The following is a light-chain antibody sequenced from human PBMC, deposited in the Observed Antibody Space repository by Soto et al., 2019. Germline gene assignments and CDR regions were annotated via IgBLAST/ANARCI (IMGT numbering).Light chain of an antibody. J-gene: IGKJ1*01. CDR2: DAF. CDR3: QQRSNWPPWT. V-gene: IGKV3-11*01. CDR1: QSVSSY. Sequence: EIVLTQSPATLSLSPGERATLSCRASQSVSSYLAWYQQKPGQAPRLLIYDAFNRATGIPARFSGSGSGTDFTLNISSLEPEDFAVYYCQQRSNWPPWTFGQGTKVEIK.